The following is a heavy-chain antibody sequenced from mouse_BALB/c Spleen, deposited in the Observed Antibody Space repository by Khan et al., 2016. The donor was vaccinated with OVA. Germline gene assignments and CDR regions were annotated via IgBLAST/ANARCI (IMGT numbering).Heavy chain of an antibody. V-gene: IGHV14-3*02. CDR3: ARINA. CDR2: IYPANGHP. CDR1: GFIIKETY. J-gene: IGHJ2*01. Sequence: VQLKQSGAELVKPGASVKLSCTASGFIIKETYMHWVKQRPEQGLEWLGRIYPANGHPKYDPKFQGKATITADTSSNTAYRQLSILTYEDTSVYYFARINAWGQVTTLTFTS.